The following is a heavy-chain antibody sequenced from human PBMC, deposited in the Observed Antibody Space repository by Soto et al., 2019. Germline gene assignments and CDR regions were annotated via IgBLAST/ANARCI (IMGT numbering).Heavy chain of an antibody. CDR1: GGSFSGYY. J-gene: IGHJ4*02. Sequence: SETLSRTCAVYGGSFSGYYWSWIRQPPGKGLEWIGEINHSGSTNYNPSLKSRVTISVDTSKNQFSLKLSSVTAADTAVYYCARGVRDYGGYYFDYWGQGTLVTVSS. D-gene: IGHD4-17*01. CDR3: ARGVRDYGGYYFDY. V-gene: IGHV4-34*01. CDR2: INHSGST.